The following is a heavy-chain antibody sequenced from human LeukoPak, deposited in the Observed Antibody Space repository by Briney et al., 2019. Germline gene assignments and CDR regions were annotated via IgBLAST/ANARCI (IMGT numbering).Heavy chain of an antibody. CDR3: AKASSSANYFDY. D-gene: IGHD6-13*01. J-gene: IGHJ4*02. Sequence: GGSLKLSCAASGFIFSNYGIHWVRQAPGKGLEWVSAISGSGGSTYYADSVKGRFTISRDNSKNTLYLQMNSLRAEDTAVYYCAKASSSANYFDYWGQGTLVTVSS. CDR1: GFIFSNYG. V-gene: IGHV3-23*01. CDR2: ISGSGGST.